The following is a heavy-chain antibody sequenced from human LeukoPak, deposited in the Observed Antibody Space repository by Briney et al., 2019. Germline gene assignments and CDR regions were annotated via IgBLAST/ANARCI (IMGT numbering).Heavy chain of an antibody. D-gene: IGHD5-18*01. CDR2: ISGSGGST. Sequence: GGSLRLSCAASGFTFSNYAMSWARQAPGKGLEWVSAISGSGGSTYYADSVKGRFTISRDNSKNTLYLQMDSLRAEDTAVYYCTKGTIWLPFDYWGQGTLVTVSS. J-gene: IGHJ4*02. CDR1: GFTFSNYA. CDR3: TKGTIWLPFDY. V-gene: IGHV3-23*01.